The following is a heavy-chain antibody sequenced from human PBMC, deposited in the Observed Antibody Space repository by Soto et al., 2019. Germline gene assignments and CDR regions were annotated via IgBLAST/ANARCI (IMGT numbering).Heavy chain of an antibody. Sequence: QVQLVESGGGVVQPGRSLRLSCAASGFTFSSYGMHWVRQAPGKGLEWVAVISYDGSNKYYADSVKGRFTISRDNSKNTLYLQMNSLRAEDTAVYYCAKDVAWAAAGNPFSDYWGQGTLVTVSS. CDR2: ISYDGSNK. J-gene: IGHJ4*02. CDR1: GFTFSSYG. CDR3: AKDVAWAAAGNPFSDY. V-gene: IGHV3-30*18. D-gene: IGHD6-13*01.